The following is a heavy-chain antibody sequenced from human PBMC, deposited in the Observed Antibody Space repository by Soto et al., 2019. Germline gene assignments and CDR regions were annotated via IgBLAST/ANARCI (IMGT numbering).Heavy chain of an antibody. CDR2: IISSSSTI. D-gene: IGHD3-3*01. V-gene: IGHV3-48*01. CDR1: AFTSRGYS. J-gene: IGHJ4*02. Sequence: EVQLVESGGALVQPGGSRGLSGAASAFTSRGYSMNWVRQAPGKGLEWVSYIISSSSTIYYADLVKGRFTISRDNAKNSLYLQMNSLRAEDTAVYYCARDPLTIFGVVITYYFDYWGQGTLVTVSS. CDR3: ARDPLTIFGVVITYYFDY.